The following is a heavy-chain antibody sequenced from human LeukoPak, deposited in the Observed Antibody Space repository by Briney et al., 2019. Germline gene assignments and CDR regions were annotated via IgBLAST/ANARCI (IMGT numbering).Heavy chain of an antibody. J-gene: IGHJ5*01. V-gene: IGHV3-30-3*01. CDR2: ISSDGGNK. D-gene: IGHD6-6*01. CDR1: GLSFSDYA. CDR3: ARDNDPDYSSSPGWFDS. Sequence: GGSLRLSCAAPGLSFSDYAMNWVRRAPGKGLEWVAVISSDGGNKFNADSVKGRFTVSRDNSKNTLYLQMNSLRVEDTAVYYCARDNDPDYSSSPGWFDSWGQGTLVTVSS.